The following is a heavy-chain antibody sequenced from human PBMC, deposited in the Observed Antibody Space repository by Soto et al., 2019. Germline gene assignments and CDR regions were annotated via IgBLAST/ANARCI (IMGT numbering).Heavy chain of an antibody. V-gene: IGHV1-69*01. CDR1: GGTFSSYA. CDR3: ARDGNPVVVPDANLPSMDV. J-gene: IGHJ6*02. CDR2: IIPIFGTA. Sequence: QVQLVQSGAEVKKPGSSVKVSCKASGGTFSSYAISWVRQTPGQGLEWMGGIIPIFGTANYAQKFQGRVTITADESTSTAYMELSSLRSEDTAVYYCARDGNPVVVPDANLPSMDVWGQGTTVTVSS. D-gene: IGHD2-2*01.